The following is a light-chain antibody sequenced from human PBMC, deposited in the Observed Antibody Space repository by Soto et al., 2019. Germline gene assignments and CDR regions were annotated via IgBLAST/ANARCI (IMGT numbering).Light chain of an antibody. CDR3: QQYNNWPPLT. CDR2: AAS. Sequence: EIVMTQSPATLSVSPGEGATLSCRASQSVSSNLAWYQQKPGQAPRLLIYAASTRATGIPARFSDSGSGTEFTLPISSLQSEDFGVYYCQQYNNWPPLTFGGGTMVEIK. J-gene: IGKJ4*01. V-gene: IGKV3-15*01. CDR1: QSVSSN.